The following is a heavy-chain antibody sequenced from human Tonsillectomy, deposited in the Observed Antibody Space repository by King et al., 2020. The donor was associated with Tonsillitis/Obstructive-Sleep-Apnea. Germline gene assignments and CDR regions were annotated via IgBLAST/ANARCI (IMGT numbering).Heavy chain of an antibody. CDR1: GFTFDDYG. D-gene: IGHD6-13*01. CDR2: INWNGGST. J-gene: IGHJ4*02. CDR3: ARDPGSSWFGVYFDY. V-gene: IGHV3-20*04. Sequence: VQLVESGGGVVRPGGSLRLSCAASGFTFDDYGMSWVRQAPGKGLEWVSGINWNGGSTGYADSVEGRFTISRDNAKNSLYLQMNSLRAEDTALYYCARDPGSSWFGVYFDYWGQGTLVTVSS.